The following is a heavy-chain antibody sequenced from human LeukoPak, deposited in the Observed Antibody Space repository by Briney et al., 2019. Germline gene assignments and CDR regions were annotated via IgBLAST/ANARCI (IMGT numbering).Heavy chain of an antibody. V-gene: IGHV4-59*08. D-gene: IGHD3-22*01. CDR1: GGSISSDY. CDR2: IYYSGIT. CDR3: ARLHYVSSGYYYFDY. J-gene: IGHJ4*02. Sequence: SETLSLTCTVSGGSISSDYWSWIRQPPGKGLEWIGYIYYSGITNYSPSLKSRVTISVDTSKNQFSLKLSSVTAADTAVYYCARLHYVSSGYYYFDYWGQGTLVTVSS.